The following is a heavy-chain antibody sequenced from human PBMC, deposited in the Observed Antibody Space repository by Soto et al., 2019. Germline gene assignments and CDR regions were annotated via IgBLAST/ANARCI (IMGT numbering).Heavy chain of an antibody. J-gene: IGHJ6*02. CDR2: ISTYTGNT. D-gene: IGHD3-10*01. CDR1: GYTFTNYD. CDR3: ARGYYYGSGRPTPGGMDV. V-gene: IGHV1-18*01. Sequence: QVHLVQSGAEVKKPGASVKVSCKASGYTFTNYDINWVRQAPGQGLEWMGWISTYTGNTNYAQKLQGRVTMTTDTAGSTAYMELRSLRSDDTAVYYCARGYYYGSGRPTPGGMDVWGQGTTVTVSS.